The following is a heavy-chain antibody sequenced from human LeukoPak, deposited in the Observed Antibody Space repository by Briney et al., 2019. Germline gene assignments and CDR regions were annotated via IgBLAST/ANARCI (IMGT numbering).Heavy chain of an antibody. CDR3: AKYDYVWGSYREGYFDY. Sequence: PGGSLRLSCAASGFTFSSYGMHWVRQAPGKGLEWVAFIRYDGSNKYYADSVKGRFTISRDNSKNTLYLQMNSLRAEDTAVYYCAKYDYVWGSYREGYFDYWGQGTLVTVSS. J-gene: IGHJ4*02. V-gene: IGHV3-30*02. CDR1: GFTFSSYG. CDR2: IRYDGSNK. D-gene: IGHD3-16*02.